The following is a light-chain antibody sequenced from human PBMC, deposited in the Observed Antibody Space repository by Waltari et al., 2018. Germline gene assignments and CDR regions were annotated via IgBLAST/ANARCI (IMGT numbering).Light chain of an antibody. CDR3: QQYNNWRTT. CDR1: QNVYTN. V-gene: IGKV3-15*01. Sequence: EVVVTQSPDTLSLSPGETATLSCRASQNVYTNIGWYQQKPGQPPRLLIYRASSRDTGVPARFSGSGSGTEFTLTINSLQSGDFAIYYCQQYNNWRTTFGQGTRVEI. J-gene: IGKJ1*01. CDR2: RAS.